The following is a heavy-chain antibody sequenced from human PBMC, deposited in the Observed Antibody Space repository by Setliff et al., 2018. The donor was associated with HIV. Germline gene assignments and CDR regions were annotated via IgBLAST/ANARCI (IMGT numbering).Heavy chain of an antibody. CDR1: GGSISSYY. J-gene: IGHJ3*02. Sequence: LPETLSLTCTVSGGSISSYYWSWIRQPPGKGLEWIGYIYYSGSTNYNPSLKSRVTISVDTSKNQFSLKLSSVTAADTAVYYCARGPSSSDAFDIWGQGTMVTVSS. D-gene: IGHD6-6*01. CDR3: ARGPSSSDAFDI. CDR2: IYYSGST. V-gene: IGHV4-59*01.